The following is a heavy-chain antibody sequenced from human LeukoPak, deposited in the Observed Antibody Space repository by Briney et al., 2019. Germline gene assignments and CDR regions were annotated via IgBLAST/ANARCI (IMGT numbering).Heavy chain of an antibody. CDR2: INYSGST. J-gene: IGHJ4*02. V-gene: IGHV4-59*08. CDR1: GVYIGSYD. CDR3: ARCPRDYGDYPYDY. Sequence: SETLSLTCTVSGVYIGSYDWSWIRQPPGKGLEWIGYINYSGSTNYNPSLKSRVTISVDTSKNQFSLKLSSVTAADTAVYYCARCPRDYGDYPYDYWGQGTLVTVSS. D-gene: IGHD4-17*01.